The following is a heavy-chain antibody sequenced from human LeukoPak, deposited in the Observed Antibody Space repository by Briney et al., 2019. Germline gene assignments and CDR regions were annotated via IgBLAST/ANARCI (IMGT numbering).Heavy chain of an antibody. CDR1: GGSISSYY. Sequence: SETLSLTCTVSGGSISSYYWSWIRQPPGKGLEWIGSISYSGSTYYNPSLKSRVTISRDTSKNQFSLKLSSVTAADTAVYYCARINGGIWGQGTLVTVSS. CDR2: ISYSGST. V-gene: IGHV4-59*12. CDR3: ARINGGI. J-gene: IGHJ4*02. D-gene: IGHD3-3*02.